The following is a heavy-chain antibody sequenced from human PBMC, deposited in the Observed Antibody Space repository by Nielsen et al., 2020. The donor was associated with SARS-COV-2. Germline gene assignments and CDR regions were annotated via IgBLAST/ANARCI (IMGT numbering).Heavy chain of an antibody. Sequence: GESLKISCAASGLTFSDHYMSWVRQSPGKGLEWVANINQDGSEKYYVDSVKGRFTISRDNSKNTLYLQMNSLRAEDTAVYYCARDIGVGATMDDYFDYWGQRTLVTVSS. J-gene: IGHJ4*02. CDR3: ARDIGVGATMDDYFDY. V-gene: IGHV3-7*01. CDR1: GLTFSDHY. D-gene: IGHD1-26*01. CDR2: INQDGSEK.